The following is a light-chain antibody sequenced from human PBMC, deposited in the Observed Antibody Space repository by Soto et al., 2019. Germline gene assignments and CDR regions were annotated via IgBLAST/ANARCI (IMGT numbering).Light chain of an antibody. CDR2: DNH. V-gene: IGLV1-51*01. CDR3: GTWDSSRSGV. CDR1: SSNIGNNF. J-gene: IGLJ1*01. Sequence: QSVLTQPPSVSAAPGQKVTISCSGSSSNIGNNFVSWYQQLPGTAPKLLIYDNHKRPSGIPDRFSGSKSGTSAILVITGLQTGDEADYYCGTWDSSRSGVFGTGTKVTVL.